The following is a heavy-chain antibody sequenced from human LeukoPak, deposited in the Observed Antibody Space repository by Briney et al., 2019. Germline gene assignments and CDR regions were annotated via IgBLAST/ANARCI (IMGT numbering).Heavy chain of an antibody. V-gene: IGHV3-48*01. CDR3: AKCHIRMSTVCFFDA. CDR2: ISSSSNTI. Sequence: GGSLRLSCAASGFTFSSYSMNWVRQAPGKGLEWVSYISSSSNTIYYADSVKGRFTISRDNSDNTLYLQMNSLRAEDTAIYYCAKCHIRMSTVCFFDAWGQGTRVTVSS. D-gene: IGHD5/OR15-5a*01. J-gene: IGHJ4*02. CDR1: GFTFSSYS.